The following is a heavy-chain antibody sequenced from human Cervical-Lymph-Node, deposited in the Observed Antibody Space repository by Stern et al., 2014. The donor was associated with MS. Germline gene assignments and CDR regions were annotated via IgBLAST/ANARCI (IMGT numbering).Heavy chain of an antibody. CDR3: ARGRYQQLLGDL. D-gene: IGHD6-13*01. J-gene: IGHJ4*02. CDR1: GFNFRYFG. CDR2: ISGSGGGT. Sequence: VQLVESGGALVQPGGTLRLSCATSGFNFRYFGMSWVRQAPGKGLELVSGISGSGGGTFYADSVKGHFTISRDNSKSTLYLQMNTLRAEDSAIYYCARGRYQQLLGDLWGQGTLVTVSS. V-gene: IGHV3-23*04.